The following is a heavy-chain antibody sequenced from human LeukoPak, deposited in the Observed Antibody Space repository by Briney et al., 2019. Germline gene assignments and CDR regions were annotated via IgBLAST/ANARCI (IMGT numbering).Heavy chain of an antibody. CDR1: GFTFSSYA. Sequence: GGSLRLSCAASGFTFSSYAMSWVRQAPGKGLEWVAFIRYDGSNKYYADSVKGRFTISRDNSKNTLYLQMNSLRAEDTAVYYCAKDSAPYSSSWYYWGQGTLVTVSS. J-gene: IGHJ4*02. CDR3: AKDSAPYSSSWYY. V-gene: IGHV3-30*02. CDR2: IRYDGSNK. D-gene: IGHD6-13*01.